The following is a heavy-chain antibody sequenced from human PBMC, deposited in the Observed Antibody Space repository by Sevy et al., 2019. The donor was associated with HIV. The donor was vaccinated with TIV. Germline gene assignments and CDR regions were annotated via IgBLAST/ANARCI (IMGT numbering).Heavy chain of an antibody. D-gene: IGHD1-26*01. Sequence: GGSLRLSCAASGFTFRDYHMNWIRQAPGKGLEWLSYISRASDSIYYADSVMGRFTVSRDNAKNSLYLQMDRLSDEDTAIYYCAREHTGSFPDFWGQGSLVTVSS. V-gene: IGHV3-48*02. CDR1: GFTFRDYH. J-gene: IGHJ4*02. CDR3: AREHTGSFPDF. CDR2: ISRASDSI.